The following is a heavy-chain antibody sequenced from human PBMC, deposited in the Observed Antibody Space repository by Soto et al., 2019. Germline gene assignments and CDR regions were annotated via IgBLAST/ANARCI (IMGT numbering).Heavy chain of an antibody. CDR1: GYTFTSYY. CDR3: ARDHCSGGSCYPRSMDV. CDR2: INPSGGST. V-gene: IGHV1-46*01. J-gene: IGHJ6*02. D-gene: IGHD2-15*01. Sequence: ASVKVSCKASGYTFTSYYMHWVRQAPGQGLEWMGIINPSGGSTSYAQKFQGRVTMTRDTSTSTVYMELGSLRSEDTAVYYCARDHCSGGSCYPRSMDVWGQGTTVTVSS.